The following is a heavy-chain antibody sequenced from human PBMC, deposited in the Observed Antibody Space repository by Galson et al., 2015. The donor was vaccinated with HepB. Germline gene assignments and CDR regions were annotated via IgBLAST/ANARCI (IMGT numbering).Heavy chain of an antibody. Sequence: ETLSLTCTVSGGSIRISSYSWGWIRQSPEKGLEWIGTFHSNGNTYYNPSLNSRVTISMDASKSQFSLNLLSVTATDTAVYYCARLPTGFPNWVDPWGQGTPVTVSS. J-gene: IGHJ5*02. CDR3: ARLPTGFPNWVDP. CDR2: FHSNGNT. D-gene: IGHD1-14*01. CDR1: GGSIRISSYS. V-gene: IGHV4-39*01.